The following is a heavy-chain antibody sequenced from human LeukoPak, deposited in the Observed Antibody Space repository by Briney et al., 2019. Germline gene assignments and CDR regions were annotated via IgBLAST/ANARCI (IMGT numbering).Heavy chain of an antibody. Sequence: KSSETLSLTCTVSSGSISSYYWSWIRQPAGKGLEWIGCIYTSGSTNYNPSLKSRVTISVDTSKNQFSLKLSSVTAADTAVYYCARSMDPAGYMDVWGKGTTVTVSS. V-gene: IGHV4-4*07. CDR3: ARSMDPAGYMDV. CDR1: SGSISSYY. J-gene: IGHJ6*03. D-gene: IGHD2/OR15-2a*01. CDR2: IYTSGST.